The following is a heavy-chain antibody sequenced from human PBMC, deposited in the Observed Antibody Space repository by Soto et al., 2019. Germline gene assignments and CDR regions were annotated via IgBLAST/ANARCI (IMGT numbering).Heavy chain of an antibody. J-gene: IGHJ3*02. Sequence: SETLSLTCNVSGGSIYTYYWNWIRQSPGKGLEWIGYISDGGSTNYNPSLKSRVTISVDTSKKQVSLKLSSVSAADTAVYYCASRMATRDAFDIWGQGTMVTVSS. CDR3: ASRMATRDAFDI. CDR1: GGSIYTYY. V-gene: IGHV4-59*01. CDR2: ISDGGST. D-gene: IGHD1-26*01.